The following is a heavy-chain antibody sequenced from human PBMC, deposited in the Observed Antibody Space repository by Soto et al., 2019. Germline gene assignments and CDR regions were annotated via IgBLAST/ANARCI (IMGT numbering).Heavy chain of an antibody. CDR2: ISYDGSNK. Sequence: QVQLVESGGGVVQPGRSLRLSCAASGFTFSSYAMHWVRQAPGKGLEWVAVISYDGSNKYYADSVKGRFTISRDNSKNTLYLQMNSLRAEDTAVYYCARDRDRFWGQGTLVTVSS. D-gene: IGHD3-10*01. V-gene: IGHV3-30-3*01. J-gene: IGHJ4*02. CDR1: GFTFSSYA. CDR3: ARDRDRF.